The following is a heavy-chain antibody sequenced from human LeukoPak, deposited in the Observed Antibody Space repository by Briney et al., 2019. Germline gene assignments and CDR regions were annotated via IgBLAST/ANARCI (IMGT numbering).Heavy chain of an antibody. D-gene: IGHD3-3*02. CDR2: INHSGST. J-gene: IGHJ4*02. Sequence: SETLSLTCAAYGGSFSGYYWSWIRQPPGKGLEWIGEINHSGSTNYNPSLKSRVTISVDTSKNQFSLKLSSVTAADTAVYYCATNGPISNFDYWGQGTLVTVSS. V-gene: IGHV4-34*01. CDR3: ATNGPISNFDY. CDR1: GGSFSGYY.